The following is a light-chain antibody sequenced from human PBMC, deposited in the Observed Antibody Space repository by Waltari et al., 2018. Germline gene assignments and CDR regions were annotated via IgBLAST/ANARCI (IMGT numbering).Light chain of an antibody. CDR2: SDT. Sequence: SYVLTQPPSMSVAPGQTARITCGGNNIGDKSVHWYQQRPGQAPLLVIYSDTDRPSGIPERFSGSNSANTPTLTISRVEAGDEADYYCQVWDTTTDHRWVFGGGTKLTVL. V-gene: IGLV3-21*04. CDR1: NIGDKS. CDR3: QVWDTTTDHRWV. J-gene: IGLJ3*02.